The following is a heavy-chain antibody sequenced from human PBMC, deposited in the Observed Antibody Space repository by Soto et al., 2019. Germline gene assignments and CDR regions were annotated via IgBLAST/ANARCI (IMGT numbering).Heavy chain of an antibody. CDR3: AKDRGEWHTEPDY. J-gene: IGHJ4*02. CDR2: IYYSGST. V-gene: IGHV4-39*07. CDR1: GGSISSSSYY. Sequence: PSETLSLTCTVSGGSISSSSYYWGWIRQPPGKGLEWIGSIYYSGSTYYNPSLKSRVTISRDNSKNTLYLQMNSLRAEDTAVYNCAKDRGEWHTEPDYWGQGTLVTVSS. D-gene: IGHD3-10*01.